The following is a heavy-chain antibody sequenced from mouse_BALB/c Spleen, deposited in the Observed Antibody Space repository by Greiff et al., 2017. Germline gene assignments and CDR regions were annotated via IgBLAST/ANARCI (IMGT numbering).Heavy chain of an antibody. CDR3: ARQELSWDY. V-gene: IGHV5-9-3*01. CDR1: GFTFSSYA. Sequence: EVKLVESGGGLVKPGGSLKLSCAASGFTFSSYAMSWVRQTPEKRLEWVATISSGGSYTYYPDSVKGRFTISRDNAKNTLYLQMSSLRSEDTAMYYCARQELSWDYWGQGTSVTVSS. CDR2: ISSGGSYT. J-gene: IGHJ4*01.